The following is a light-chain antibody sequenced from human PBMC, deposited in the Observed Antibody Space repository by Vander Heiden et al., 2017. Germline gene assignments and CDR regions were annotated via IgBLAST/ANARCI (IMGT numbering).Light chain of an antibody. V-gene: IGLV3-25*03. Sequence: SFELTQPLSVSVSPGQTARITCSGDLLAKQFVYWYQQKAGKAPFLVMSKDTERPSGVPQRFSGSSSGSIVTLTISGVQAEDEADYYCQSADNNGPYVVKFGGGTKLTVL. CDR2: KDT. CDR1: LLAKQF. CDR3: QSADNNGPYVVK. J-gene: IGLJ2*01.